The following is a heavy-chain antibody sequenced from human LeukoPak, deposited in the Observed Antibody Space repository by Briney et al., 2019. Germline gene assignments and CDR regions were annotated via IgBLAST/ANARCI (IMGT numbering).Heavy chain of an antibody. CDR2: IKQDGSEK. J-gene: IGHJ4*02. CDR1: GFTFSSYW. V-gene: IGHV3-7*01. CDR3: ARDARGYCSGGSCYPY. D-gene: IGHD2-15*01. Sequence: GGSLRLSCAASGFTFSSYWMSWVRQAPAKGLEWVANIKQDGSEKYYVDSVKGRFTISRDNAKNSLYLQMNSLRAEDTAVYYCARDARGYCSGGSCYPYWGQGTLVTVSS.